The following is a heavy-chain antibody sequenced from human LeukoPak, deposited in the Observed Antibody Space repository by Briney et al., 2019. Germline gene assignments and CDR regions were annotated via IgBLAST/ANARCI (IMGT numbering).Heavy chain of an antibody. V-gene: IGHV3-64D*06. J-gene: IGHJ4*02. CDR1: GFTFNRFY. CDR3: VEDRSIAAPNNDFFDS. Sequence: PGGSLRLSCSASGFTFNRFYLHWVRQAPGKGLEFVSHISSNGATTYYADSVKGRFTISRDNSKNTLYLQMSSLRADDTAVYYSVEDRSIAAPNNDFFDSWGQGALVTVSS. D-gene: IGHD6-6*01. CDR2: ISSNGATT.